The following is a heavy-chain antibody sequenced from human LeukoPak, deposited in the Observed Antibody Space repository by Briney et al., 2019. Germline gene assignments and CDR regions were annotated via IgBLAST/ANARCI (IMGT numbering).Heavy chain of an antibody. Sequence: SETLSLTCAVYGGSFSGYYWSWIRQPPVKGLEWIGEINHSGSTNYNPSLKSRVTISVDTSKNQFSLKLSSVTAADTAVYYCARVPLAVAGTGLYYFDYWGQGTLVTVSS. D-gene: IGHD6-19*01. CDR2: INHSGST. J-gene: IGHJ4*02. CDR1: GGSFSGYY. V-gene: IGHV4-34*01. CDR3: ARVPLAVAGTGLYYFDY.